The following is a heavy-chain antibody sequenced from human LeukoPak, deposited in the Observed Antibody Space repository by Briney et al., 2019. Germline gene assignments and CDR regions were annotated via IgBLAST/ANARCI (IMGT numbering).Heavy chain of an antibody. CDR1: GLTFSDFY. V-gene: IGHV3-11*01. D-gene: IGHD5-12*01. Sequence: GGSLRLSCAASGLTFSDFYMSWIRQAPGKGLEWVSYITSAGRAIYYADSVQGRFTISRDNARNSLYLQMNGLRAGDTAVYYCASDIVATSGDFWGQGTLVTVSS. CDR2: ITSAGRAI. CDR3: ASDIVATSGDF. J-gene: IGHJ4*02.